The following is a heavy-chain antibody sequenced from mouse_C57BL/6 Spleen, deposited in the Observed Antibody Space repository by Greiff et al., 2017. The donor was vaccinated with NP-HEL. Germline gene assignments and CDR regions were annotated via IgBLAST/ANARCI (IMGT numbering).Heavy chain of an antibody. CDR1: GYTFTSYW. V-gene: IGHV1-64*01. D-gene: IGHD1-1*01. CDR3: ISVWDYYGAY. J-gene: IGHJ3*01. CDR2: IHPNSGST. Sequence: QVQLQQPGAELVKPGASVKLSCKASGYTFTSYWMHWVKQRPGQGLEWIGMIHPNSGSTNYNEKFKSKATLTVDKSSSTAYMQLSSLTSEDSAVYYCISVWDYYGAYWGQGTLVTVSA.